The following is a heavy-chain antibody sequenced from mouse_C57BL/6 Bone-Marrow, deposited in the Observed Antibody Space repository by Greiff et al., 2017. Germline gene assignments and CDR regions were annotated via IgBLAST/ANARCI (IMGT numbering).Heavy chain of an antibody. Sequence: EVQGVESGGGLVKPGGSLKLSCAASGFTFSSYAMSWVRQTPEKRLEWVATISDGGSYTYYPDNVKGRFTISRDNAKNNLYLQMSHLKSEDTAMYYCARDLPPFTTVVAPWYFDVWGTGTTVTVSS. J-gene: IGHJ1*03. D-gene: IGHD1-1*01. V-gene: IGHV5-4*01. CDR1: GFTFSSYA. CDR3: ARDLPPFTTVVAPWYFDV. CDR2: ISDGGSYT.